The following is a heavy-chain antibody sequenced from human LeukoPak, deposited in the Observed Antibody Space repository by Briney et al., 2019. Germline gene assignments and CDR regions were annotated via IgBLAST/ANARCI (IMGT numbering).Heavy chain of an antibody. CDR1: GFTVRRNY. CDR2: IYTGGSL. V-gene: IGHV3-66*02. Sequence: GGSLTLSCAPSGFTVRRNYMSWVRHPREKGLEGCSVIYTGGSLVYPDSEKARFTISRDNSRNPLSRPMNSARPEDTAVYWCATARLEPAYCSSTSWFTGFGNWGEGTLVTVSS. D-gene: IGHD2-2*01. CDR3: ATARLEPAYCSSTSWFTGFGN. J-gene: IGHJ4*02.